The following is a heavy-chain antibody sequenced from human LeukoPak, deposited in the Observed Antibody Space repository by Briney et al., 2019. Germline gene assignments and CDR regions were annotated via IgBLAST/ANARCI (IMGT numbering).Heavy chain of an antibody. CDR2: INPYSGGT. J-gene: IGHJ6*02. CDR1: GYTFTGDY. CDR3: ARGGGGRDMDVAVLDV. D-gene: IGHD6-19*01. Sequence: GASVKVSCKASGYTFTGDYMHWVRQAPGQGLEWMGWINPYSGGTNYAQKFQGRVTMTRDTSINTAFMDLSRLRSDDTAVYYCARGGGGRDMDVAVLDVWGQGTTVTVSS. V-gene: IGHV1-2*02.